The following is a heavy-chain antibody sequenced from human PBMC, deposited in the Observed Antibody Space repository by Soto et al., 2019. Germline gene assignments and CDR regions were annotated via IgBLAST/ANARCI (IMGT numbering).Heavy chain of an antibody. Sequence: SETLSLTCTVSGGSISSYYWSWIRQPPGKGLEWIGYIYYSGSTNYNPSLKSRVTISVDTSKNQFSLKLSSVTAADTAVYYCARGSWGRYFGEHVCYFDYWGQGTLVTVSS. CDR1: GGSISSYY. CDR2: IYYSGST. J-gene: IGHJ4*02. V-gene: IGHV4-59*08. D-gene: IGHD3-9*01. CDR3: ARGSWGRYFGEHVCYFDY.